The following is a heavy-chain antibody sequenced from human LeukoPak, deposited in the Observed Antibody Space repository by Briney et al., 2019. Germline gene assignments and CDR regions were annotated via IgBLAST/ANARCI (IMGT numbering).Heavy chain of an antibody. V-gene: IGHV4-31*03. CDR3: ARRVVAAARNWFDP. Sequence: SQTLSLTCTVSGGSISSGGYYWSWIRQRPGKGLEWIGEINHSGSTNYNPSLKSRVTISVDTSKNQFSLKLSSVTAADTAVYYCARRVVAAARNWFDPWGQGTLVTVSS. CDR2: INHSGST. CDR1: GGSISSGGYY. J-gene: IGHJ5*02. D-gene: IGHD6-25*01.